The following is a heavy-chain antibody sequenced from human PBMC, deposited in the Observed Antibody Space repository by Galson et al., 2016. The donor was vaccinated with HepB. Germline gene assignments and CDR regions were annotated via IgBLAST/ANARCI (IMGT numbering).Heavy chain of an antibody. CDR3: TRWGASSKYAMDV. V-gene: IGHV3-72*01. D-gene: IGHD2-2*01. CDR2: SRNKANSYST. CDR1: GFIFSDHY. J-gene: IGHJ6*02. Sequence: SLRLSCAASGFIFSDHYMDWVRQAPGKGLEWIGRSRNKANSYSTEYAASVKGRFTISRDDSKNSLYLQMSSLKIDDAAVYYCTRWGASSKYAMDVWGQGTTVTVSS.